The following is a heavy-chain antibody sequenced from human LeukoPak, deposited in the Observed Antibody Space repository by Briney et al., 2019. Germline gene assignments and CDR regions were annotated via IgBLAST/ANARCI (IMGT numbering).Heavy chain of an antibody. V-gene: IGHV3-30*18. Sequence: GRSLRLSCAASGFTFRSYGMHWVRQAPGKGLEWVAVISYDGSNKYYADSVKGRFTISRDNSKNTLYLQMNSLRAEDTAVYYCAKDVRGYSGYAVLDYWGQGTLVTVSS. CDR3: AKDVRGYSGYAVLDY. J-gene: IGHJ4*02. CDR2: ISYDGSNK. CDR1: GFTFRSYG. D-gene: IGHD5-12*01.